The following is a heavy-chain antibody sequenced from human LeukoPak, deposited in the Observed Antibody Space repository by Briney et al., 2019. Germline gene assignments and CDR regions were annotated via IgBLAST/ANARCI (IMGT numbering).Heavy chain of an antibody. Sequence: PGGSLRLSCAASGFAFSSYSMNWVRQAPGKGLEWVSYISSSSSTIYYADSVQGRFTISRDNAKNSLYLQMNSLRAEDTAVYYCARGGSCFDYWGRGPLVPVSS. J-gene: IGHJ4*02. V-gene: IGHV3-48*01. D-gene: IGHD1-14*01. CDR3: ARGGSCFDY. CDR2: ISSSSSTI. CDR1: GFAFSSYS.